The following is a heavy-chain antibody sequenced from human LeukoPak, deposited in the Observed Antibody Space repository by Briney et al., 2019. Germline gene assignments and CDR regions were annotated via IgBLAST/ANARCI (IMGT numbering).Heavy chain of an antibody. CDR2: ISAYNGNT. J-gene: IGHJ3*02. V-gene: IGHV1-18*01. Sequence: ASVKVSCKASGYTFTSYGISWVRQAPGQGLEWMGWISAYNGNTNYAQKPQGRVTMTTDTSTSTAYMELRSLRSDDTAVYYCAHVGAVAGDDAFDIWGQGTMVTVSS. D-gene: IGHD6-19*01. CDR1: GYTFTSYG. CDR3: AHVGAVAGDDAFDI.